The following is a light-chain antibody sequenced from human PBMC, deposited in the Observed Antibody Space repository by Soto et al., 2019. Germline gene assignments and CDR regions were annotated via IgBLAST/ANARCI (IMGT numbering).Light chain of an antibody. CDR3: QQRSNWPPEVT. Sequence: EIVLTQSPATLSFSPGERATLSCRASQSVSSYLAWYQQKPGQAPRLLIYDASNRATGIPARFSGSGYGTDFTLTISSLEPEDFAVYYCQQRSNWPPEVTFGGGTKVEIK. J-gene: IGKJ4*01. CDR2: DAS. V-gene: IGKV3-11*01. CDR1: QSVSSY.